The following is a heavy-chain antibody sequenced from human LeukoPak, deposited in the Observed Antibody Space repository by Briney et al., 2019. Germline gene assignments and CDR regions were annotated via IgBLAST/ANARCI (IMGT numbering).Heavy chain of an antibody. CDR3: ARGIKPPNYYGSGSSLFDY. V-gene: IGHV4-30-2*01. Sequence: SETLSLTCAVSGGSISSGGYSWSWIRQPPGKGLEWIGYIYHSGSTYYNPSLKSRVTISVDRSKNQFSLKLSSVTAADTAVYYCARGIKPPNYYGSGSSLFDYWGQGTLVTVSS. CDR2: IYHSGST. J-gene: IGHJ4*02. D-gene: IGHD3-10*01. CDR1: GGSISSGGYS.